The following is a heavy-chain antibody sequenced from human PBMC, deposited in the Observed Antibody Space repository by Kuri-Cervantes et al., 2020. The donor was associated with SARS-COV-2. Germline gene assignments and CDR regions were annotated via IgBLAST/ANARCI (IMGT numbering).Heavy chain of an antibody. CDR1: RFTFSSYE. CDR2: ISSSGSTI. CDR3: SRDRNDGWFDP. Sequence: GESLKISCAASRFTFSSYEMNWVRQAPGKGLEWVSYISSSGSTIYYADSVEGRFTISRDNAKNSLFLQMNSLRAEDTAVYYCSRDRNDGWFDPWGQGTLVTVSS. J-gene: IGHJ5*02. V-gene: IGHV3-48*03. D-gene: IGHD1-1*01.